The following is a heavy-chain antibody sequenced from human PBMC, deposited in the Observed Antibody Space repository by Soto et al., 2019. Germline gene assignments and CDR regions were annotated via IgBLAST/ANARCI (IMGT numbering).Heavy chain of an antibody. D-gene: IGHD1-26*01. CDR2: FDPEDGGT. J-gene: IGHJ6*02. Sequence: ASVKVSFKVSGYTLTELSMHWVRQAPGKGLEWMGGFDPEDGGTIYAQKFQGRVTMTEDTSTDTAYMELSSLRSEDTAVYYCAASGSSQTYYYYGMDVWGQGTTVTVSS. V-gene: IGHV1-24*01. CDR3: AASGSSQTYYYYGMDV. CDR1: GYTLTELS.